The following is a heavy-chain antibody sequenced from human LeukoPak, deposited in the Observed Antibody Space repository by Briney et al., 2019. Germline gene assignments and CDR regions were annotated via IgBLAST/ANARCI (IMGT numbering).Heavy chain of an antibody. V-gene: IGHV1-2*02. CDR2: INPNSGGT. D-gene: IGHD6-19*01. CDR1: GYTFTGYY. J-gene: IGHJ4*02. Sequence: ASVKVSCKASGYTFTGYYMHWVRQAPGQGLEWMGWINPNSGGTNYAQKFQGRVTMTRDTSISTAYMELSRLRSDDTAVYYCARVAVAGTSGDYWGQGTLVTVSS. CDR3: ARVAVAGTSGDY.